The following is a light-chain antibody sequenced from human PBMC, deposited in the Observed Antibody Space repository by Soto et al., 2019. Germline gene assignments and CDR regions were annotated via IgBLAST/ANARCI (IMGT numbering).Light chain of an antibody. CDR2: GAS. CDR3: QQYNDWPPKRT. J-gene: IGKJ1*01. CDR1: QSITTN. V-gene: IGKV3-15*01. Sequence: EVVMTQSPVTLSVSPGERATLSCRARQSITTNLAWYQQKPGQAPRLLIYGASTRATGVPARFSGSGSGTQFTLTISSLQSEDFALYYCQQYNDWPPKRTFGQGTRV.